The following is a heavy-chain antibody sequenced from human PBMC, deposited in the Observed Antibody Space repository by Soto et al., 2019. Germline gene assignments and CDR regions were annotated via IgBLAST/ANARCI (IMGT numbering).Heavy chain of an antibody. V-gene: IGHV4-34*01. D-gene: IGHD3-3*01. CDR2: INHSGST. Sequence: PSETLSLTCAVYGGSFSGYYWSWIRQPPGKGLEWIGEINHSGSTNYNPSLKSRVTISVDTSKNQFSLKLSSVTAADTAVCYCARGITIFGVVRDFDYWGQETLVTVPS. CDR1: GGSFSGYY. J-gene: IGHJ4*02. CDR3: ARGITIFGVVRDFDY.